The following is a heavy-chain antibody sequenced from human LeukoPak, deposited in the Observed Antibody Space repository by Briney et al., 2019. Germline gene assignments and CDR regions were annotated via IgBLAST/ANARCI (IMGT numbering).Heavy chain of an antibody. D-gene: IGHD5-24*01. CDR3: AKGDGYNADY. Sequence: PGGSLRLSCAASGFTFRNYGMHWVCQAPGKGLEWVAIIWYDGSNKYYADSVKGRFTISRDNSKNTLYLQMDSLRAEDTAVYYCAKGDGYNADYWGQGTLVTVSS. V-gene: IGHV3-33*06. J-gene: IGHJ4*02. CDR2: IWYDGSNK. CDR1: GFTFRNYG.